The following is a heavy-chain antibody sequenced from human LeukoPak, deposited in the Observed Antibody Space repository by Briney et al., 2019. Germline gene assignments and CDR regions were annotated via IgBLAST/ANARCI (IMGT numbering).Heavy chain of an antibody. CDR3: ATSDASGYYLTY. CDR2: VYYSGNT. Sequence: PSETLSLTCNVSGGSISSSNYYWGWIRQPPGKGLEWIGSVYYSGNTYYNPSLESRLTVSVDTSKNYFSLKMGSVAAADTAVYYCATSDASGYYLTYWDQGTLVTVS. V-gene: IGHV4-39*01. J-gene: IGHJ4*02. D-gene: IGHD3-22*01. CDR1: GGSISSSNYY.